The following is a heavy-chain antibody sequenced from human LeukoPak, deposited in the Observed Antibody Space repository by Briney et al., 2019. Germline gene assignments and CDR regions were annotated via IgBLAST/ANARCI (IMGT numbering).Heavy chain of an antibody. CDR1: GYTLTELS. D-gene: IGHD1-26*01. J-gene: IGHJ4*02. Sequence: GASVKVSCKVSGYTLTELSMHCVLQAPGKGLEWRGGFDPEDGETIYAQKFQGRVTMTEDTSTDTAYMELSRLRSEETAVYYCAIRPKIVGAIVDYWGQGTLVTVSS. CDR2: FDPEDGET. CDR3: AIRPKIVGAIVDY. V-gene: IGHV1-24*01.